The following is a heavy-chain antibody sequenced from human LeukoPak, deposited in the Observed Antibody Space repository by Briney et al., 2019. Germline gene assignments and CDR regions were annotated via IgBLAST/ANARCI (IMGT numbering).Heavy chain of an antibody. CDR3: ARDSTRTWGTGGGSGSTIRWFDP. CDR1: GGSISTSNYY. CDR2: IYYSGST. J-gene: IGHJ5*02. Sequence: SETLSLTCTVSGGSISTSNYYWGWVRQPPGRGLEWIGSIYYSGSTYYNPSLKSRVTISVDTSKNQFSLKLSSVTAADTAVYYCARDSTRTWGTGGGSGSTIRWFDPWGQGTLVTVSS. D-gene: IGHD3-10*01. V-gene: IGHV4-39*07.